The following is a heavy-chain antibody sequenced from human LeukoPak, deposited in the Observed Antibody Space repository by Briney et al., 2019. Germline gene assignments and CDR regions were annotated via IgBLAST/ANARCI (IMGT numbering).Heavy chain of an antibody. D-gene: IGHD3-22*01. CDR3: AGDLRGSSGFYYGD. CDR2: IHISGST. CDR1: GGSISSGTYY. V-gene: IGHV4-61*02. J-gene: IGHJ4*02. Sequence: SVTLSLTCTVSGGSISSGTYYWSWIRQPAGKGLEWIRRIHISGSTNYNPSLKSPVTVSVDTSQDQFSLKLSSVTATDPAGDLRAGDLRGSSGFYYGDWGQGTLVTVSS.